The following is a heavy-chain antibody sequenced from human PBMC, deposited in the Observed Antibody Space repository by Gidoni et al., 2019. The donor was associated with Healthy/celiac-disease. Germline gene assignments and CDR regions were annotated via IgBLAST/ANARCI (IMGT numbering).Heavy chain of an antibody. J-gene: IGHJ6*03. CDR3: ARGEDCSGGSCYFYYYYYMDV. CDR1: GGSFSGYY. CDR2: INHSGRT. V-gene: IGHV4-34*01. Sequence: QVQLQQWDAGLLKPSETLSLTCAVYGGSFSGYYCSWIRQPPGKGLEWIGEINHSGRTNYNPSLKSRVTISVDTSKNQFSLKLSSVTAADTAVYYCARGEDCSGGSCYFYYYYYMDVWGKGTTVTVSS. D-gene: IGHD2-15*01.